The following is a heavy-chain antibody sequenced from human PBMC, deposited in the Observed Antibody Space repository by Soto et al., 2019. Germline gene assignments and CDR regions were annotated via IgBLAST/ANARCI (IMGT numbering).Heavy chain of an antibody. CDR1: GYTFTGYY. CDR3: ARYPPRFGRYNYARGLFDY. Sequence: GASVNGSCKASGYTFTGYYMHWVRQAPGQGLEWMGWINPNSGGTNYAQKFQGRVTMTRDTSISTAYMELSRLRSDDTAVYYCARYPPRFGRYNYARGLFDYCGQGSLVIVSS. V-gene: IGHV1-2*02. D-gene: IGHD1-1*01. CDR2: INPNSGGT. J-gene: IGHJ4*02.